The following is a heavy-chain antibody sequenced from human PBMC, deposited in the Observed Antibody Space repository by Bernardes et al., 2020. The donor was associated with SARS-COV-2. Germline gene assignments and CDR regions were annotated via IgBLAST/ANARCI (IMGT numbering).Heavy chain of an antibody. V-gene: IGHV4-39*01. D-gene: IGHD3-22*01. J-gene: IGHJ4*02. CDR2: IYYSGST. CDR3: ARQGGWGYYPFGY. CDR1: GGSISSSSYY. Sequence: SETLSLTCTVSGGSISSSSYYWGWIRQPPGKGLEWIGSIYYSGSTYYNPSLKSRVTISVDTSKNQFSLTLSSVTAADTAVYYCARQGGWGYYPFGYWGQGTLVTVSS.